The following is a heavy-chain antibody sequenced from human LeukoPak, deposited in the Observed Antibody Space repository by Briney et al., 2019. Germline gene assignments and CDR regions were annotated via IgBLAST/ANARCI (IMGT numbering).Heavy chain of an antibody. V-gene: IGHV4-59*01. Sequence: SETLSLTCTVSGASISSYYWSWIRQPPGKGLEWIGYIYYSGSTNYNPALTSRVTISEDTSKNQISLKLSSVTAADTAVYYCARVRGYYDSSGYDYWGQGTLVTVSS. CDR3: ARVRGYYDSSGYDY. CDR2: IYYSGST. CDR1: GASISSYY. D-gene: IGHD3-22*01. J-gene: IGHJ4*02.